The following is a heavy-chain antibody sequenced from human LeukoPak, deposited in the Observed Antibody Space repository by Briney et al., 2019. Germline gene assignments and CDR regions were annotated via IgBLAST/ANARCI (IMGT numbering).Heavy chain of an antibody. CDR1: GGSFSGYY. J-gene: IGHJ4*02. CDR3: ARGLGSRSLDY. CDR2: INHSGTT. D-gene: IGHD6-13*01. Sequence: PSETLSLTCAVYGGSFSGYYWSWIRQPPGKGLEWIGEINHSGTTNYNPSLKSRVTISVDTSKNQFSLKLSSVTAADPAVYYCARGLGSRSLDYWGQGTLVTVSS. V-gene: IGHV4-34*01.